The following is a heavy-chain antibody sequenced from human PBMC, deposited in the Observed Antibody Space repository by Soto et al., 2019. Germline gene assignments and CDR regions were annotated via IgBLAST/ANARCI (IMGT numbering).Heavy chain of an antibody. Sequence: QVQLQESGPGLVKPSQTLSLTCTVSGGSISSGGYYWSWIRQHPGKGLEWIGYIYYSGSTYYNPSLPRRVHISVAAIKNQFSLQLSSVTAADTAVYYCASDRSNWAFDYWGQGTLFTVSS. CDR2: IYYSGST. CDR1: GGSISSGGYY. CDR3: ASDRSNWAFDY. J-gene: IGHJ4*02. D-gene: IGHD3-16*01. V-gene: IGHV4-31*03.